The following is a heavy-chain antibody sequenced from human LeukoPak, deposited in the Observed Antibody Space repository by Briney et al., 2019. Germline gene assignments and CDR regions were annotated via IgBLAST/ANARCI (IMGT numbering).Heavy chain of an antibody. CDR3: ARGKLAPFDY. Sequence: GGSLRLSCAASGFTFSSYSMNWVRQAPGKGLEWVSYISSSGSTIYYADSVKGRFTISRDNTKNSLYLQMNSLRAEDTAVYYCARGKLAPFDYWGQGTLVTVSS. CDR2: ISSSGSTI. D-gene: IGHD1-1*01. J-gene: IGHJ4*02. CDR1: GFTFSSYS. V-gene: IGHV3-48*04.